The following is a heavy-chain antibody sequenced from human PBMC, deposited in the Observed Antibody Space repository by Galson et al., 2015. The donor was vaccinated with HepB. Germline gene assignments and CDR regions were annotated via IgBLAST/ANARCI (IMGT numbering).Heavy chain of an antibody. D-gene: IGHD2-15*01. V-gene: IGHV3-7*01. CDR1: GFTFSSYW. CDR2: IKQDGSEK. J-gene: IGHJ5*02. CDR3: ARDLIVAATSWFDP. Sequence: SLRLSCAASGFTFSSYWMSWVRQAPGKGLEWVANIKQDGSEKYYVDSVKGRFTISRDNAKNSLYLQMNSLRAEDTAVYYCARDLIVAATSWFDPWGQGTLVTVSS.